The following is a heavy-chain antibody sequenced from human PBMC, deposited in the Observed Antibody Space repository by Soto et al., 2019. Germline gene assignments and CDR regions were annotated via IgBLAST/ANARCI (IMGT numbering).Heavy chain of an antibody. CDR1: GGTFSSYA. CDR2: IIPIFGTA. D-gene: IGHD3-22*01. CDR3: ARGGLGGYYDSSGLDY. J-gene: IGHJ4*02. V-gene: IGHV1-69*05. Sequence: SLKVSCKASGGTFSSYAISWVRQAPGQGLEWMGGIIPIFGTANYAQKFQGRVTMTRNTSISTAYMELSSLRSEDTAVYYCARGGLGGYYDSSGLDYWGQGTLVTVSS.